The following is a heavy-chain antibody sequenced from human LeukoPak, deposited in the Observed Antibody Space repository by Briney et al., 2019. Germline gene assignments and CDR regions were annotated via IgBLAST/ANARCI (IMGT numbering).Heavy chain of an antibody. D-gene: IGHD6-13*01. Sequence: PSETLSLTCTVSGGSNSSYYWSWIRQPPGKGLEWIGYIYYSGSTNYNPSLKSRVTISVDTSKNQFSLKLSSVTAADTAVYYCARGVVAAAVPDPWGQGTLVTVSS. CDR1: GGSNSSYY. CDR2: IYYSGST. CDR3: ARGVVAAAVPDP. V-gene: IGHV4-59*01. J-gene: IGHJ5*02.